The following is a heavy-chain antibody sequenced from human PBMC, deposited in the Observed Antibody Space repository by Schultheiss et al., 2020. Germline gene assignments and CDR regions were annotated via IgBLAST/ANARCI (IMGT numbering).Heavy chain of an antibody. D-gene: IGHD3-3*01. CDR3: ARGIPYYDFWSGYSPDWFDP. Sequence: SETLSLTCAVSGGSISSSNWWSWVRQPPGKGLEWIGYIYYSGSTNYNPSLKSRVTISVDTSKNQFSLKLSSVTAADTAVYYCARGIPYYDFWSGYSPDWFDPWGQGTLVTVSS. J-gene: IGHJ5*02. V-gene: IGHV4-4*02. CDR1: GGSISSSNW. CDR2: IYYSGST.